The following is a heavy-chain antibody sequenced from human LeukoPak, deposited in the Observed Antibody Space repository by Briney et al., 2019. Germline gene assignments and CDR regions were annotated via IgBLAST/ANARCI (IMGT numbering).Heavy chain of an antibody. CDR3: TTRSYHLLDY. D-gene: IGHD1-26*01. J-gene: IGHJ4*02. CDR2: IKSKTDGGTT. V-gene: IGHV3-15*01. Sequence: GGSLTLACAASGITLNGYVMSWVRQAPGKGLEWVGRIKSKTDGGTTDYAAPVKGRFTISRDDSKNTLYLQMNSLKTEDTAVYYCTTRSYHLLDYWGQGTLVTVSS. CDR1: GITLNGYV.